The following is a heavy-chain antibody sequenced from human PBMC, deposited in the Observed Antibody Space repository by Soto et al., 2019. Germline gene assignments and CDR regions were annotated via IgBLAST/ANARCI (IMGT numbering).Heavy chain of an antibody. D-gene: IGHD4-17*01. Sequence: ASVKVSCKASGYTFTSYDINWVRQATGQGLEWMGWMNPNSGNTGYAQKFQGRVTMTRNTSISTAYMELSSLRSEDTAVYYCARHYGDFPYYYYGMDVWGQGTTVTVSS. J-gene: IGHJ6*02. V-gene: IGHV1-8*01. CDR1: GYTFTSYD. CDR2: MNPNSGNT. CDR3: ARHYGDFPYYYYGMDV.